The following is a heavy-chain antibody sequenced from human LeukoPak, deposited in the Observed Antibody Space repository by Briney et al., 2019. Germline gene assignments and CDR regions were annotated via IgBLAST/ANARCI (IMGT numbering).Heavy chain of an antibody. CDR3: TNQTERDAYNRY. CDR1: GFTFSSFW. D-gene: IGHD5-24*01. Sequence: PGGSLRLSCAASGFTFSSFWMSWVPEAPGKGLEWVANTRQGGSVKNHVDSVKCRFTISRQNANDSVYLQMNSLRTEDTAVYYRTNQTERDAYNRYWGQGTLVTVSS. J-gene: IGHJ4*01. V-gene: IGHV3-7*05. CDR2: TRQGGSVK.